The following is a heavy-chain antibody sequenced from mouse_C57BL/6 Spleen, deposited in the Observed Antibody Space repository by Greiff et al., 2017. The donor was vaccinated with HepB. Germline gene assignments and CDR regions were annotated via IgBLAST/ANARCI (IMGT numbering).Heavy chain of an antibody. CDR2: INPNNGGT. J-gene: IGHJ2*01. D-gene: IGHD2-4*01. CDR3: AIALGYYEYEEGY. CDR1: GYTFTDYY. V-gene: IGHV1-26*01. Sequence: VQLQQSGPELVKPGASVKISCKASGYTFTDYYMNWVKQSHGKSLEWIGDINPNNGGTSYNQKFKGKATVTVYKSSSTADMELRSLTSEDSAVYYWAIALGYYEYEEGYWGQGTTLTVSS.